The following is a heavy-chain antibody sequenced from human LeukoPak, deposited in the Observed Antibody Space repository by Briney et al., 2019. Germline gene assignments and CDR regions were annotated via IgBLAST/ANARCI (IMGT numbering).Heavy chain of an antibody. D-gene: IGHD1-1*01. CDR1: GFTFSSYA. CDR3: AKDNGAWNDESYFDY. J-gene: IGHJ4*02. CDR2: ISWDSGSI. V-gene: IGHV3-9*01. Sequence: GGSLRLSCAASGFTFSSYAMTWVRQAPGKGLEWVSGISWDSGSIGYADSVKGRFTISRDNAKNSLYLQMNSLRAEDTALYYCAKDNGAWNDESYFDYWGQGTLVTVSS.